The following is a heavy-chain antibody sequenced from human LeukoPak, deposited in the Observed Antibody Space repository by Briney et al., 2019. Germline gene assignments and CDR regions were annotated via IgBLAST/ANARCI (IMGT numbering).Heavy chain of an antibody. CDR1: GGTFSSYA. J-gene: IGHJ5*02. V-gene: IGHV1-69*05. CDR3: ARVTVLRYFDWFEAGYWFDP. Sequence: GASVKVSCKASGGTFSSYAISWVRQAPGQGLEWMGGIIPIFGTANYAQKFQGRVTITTDESTSTAYMELSSLRSEDTAVYYCARVTVLRYFDWFEAGYWFDPWGQGTLVTVSS. D-gene: IGHD3-9*01. CDR2: IIPIFGTA.